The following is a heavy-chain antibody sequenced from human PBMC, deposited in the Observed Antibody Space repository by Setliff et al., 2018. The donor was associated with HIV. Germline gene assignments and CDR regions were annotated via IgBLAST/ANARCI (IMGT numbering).Heavy chain of an antibody. CDR1: GFTFSTSG. J-gene: IGHJ6*03. Sequence: PGGSLRLSCAASGFTFSTSGMNWVHQAPGKGLEWVSSISSRGGSVYYADSVRGRFTISRDNANNLLYLHMNSLRAEDTAVYYCARDQEHIIVVSATGNMPGYLHYYYMDVWGKGSTVTVSS. D-gene: IGHD2-2*01. CDR2: ISSRGGSV. V-gene: IGHV3-21*01. CDR3: ARDQEHIIVVSATGNMPGYLHYYYMDV.